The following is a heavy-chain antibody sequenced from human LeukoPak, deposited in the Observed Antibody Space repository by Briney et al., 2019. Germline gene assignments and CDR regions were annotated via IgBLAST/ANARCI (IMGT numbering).Heavy chain of an antibody. J-gene: IGHJ4*02. CDR1: GFTFSSYG. Sequence: GGSLRLSCAASGFTFSSYGMHWVRQAPGKGLEWVAVISYDGSNQYYADSVKGRFTISRDNSKNTLSLQMNSLRAEDTAVYYCAKDGGVRSGWSNPYFDYWGQGTLVTVSS. V-gene: IGHV3-30*18. CDR3: AKDGGVRSGWSNPYFDY. CDR2: ISYDGSNQ. D-gene: IGHD6-19*01.